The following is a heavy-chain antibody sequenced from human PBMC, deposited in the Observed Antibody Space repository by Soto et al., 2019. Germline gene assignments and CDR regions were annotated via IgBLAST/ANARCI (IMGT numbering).Heavy chain of an antibody. CDR1: SGSISTGNW. Sequence: QVELQESGLRLVKSSGTLSLTCEVSSGSISTGNWWSWVRQPPGKGLEWIGEIYYTGATNYNPSLKSPVTMTIDKSKDQFSLILTSATAADTAVYYCARVFSSGSGWMYYFDFWGQGILVSVSS. J-gene: IGHJ4*02. V-gene: IGHV4-4*02. CDR2: IYYTGAT. CDR3: ARVFSSGSGWMYYFDF. D-gene: IGHD6-25*01.